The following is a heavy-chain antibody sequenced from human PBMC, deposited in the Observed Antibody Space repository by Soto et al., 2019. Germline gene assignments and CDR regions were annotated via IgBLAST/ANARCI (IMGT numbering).Heavy chain of an antibody. CDR3: ARANYYDSSGPGGRAFDI. J-gene: IGHJ3*02. CDR1: GYSISSGYY. CDR2: IYHSGST. D-gene: IGHD3-22*01. Sequence: PSETLSLTCAVSGYSISSGYYWGWIRQPPGKGLEWIGSIYHSGSTYYNPSLKSRVTISVDTSKNQFSLKLSSVTAADTAVYYCARANYYDSSGPGGRAFDIWGQGTMVTV. V-gene: IGHV4-38-2*01.